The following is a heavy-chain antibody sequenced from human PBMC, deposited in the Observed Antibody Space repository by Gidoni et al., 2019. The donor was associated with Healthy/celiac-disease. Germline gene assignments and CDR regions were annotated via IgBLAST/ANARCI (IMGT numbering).Heavy chain of an antibody. V-gene: IGHV3-23*04. CDR3: AKDLLRGTAKYWYFDL. J-gene: IGHJ2*01. D-gene: IGHD1-26*01. CDR1: GFTFSCSA. Sequence: EVQLVASGGGLVQPGVSLRLSCSASGFTFSCSAMSWVRQAPGKGLEWVSVIIGSGGRTYYADSVKGRFTISRDNSKNTLYLQMNSLRAEDTAVYYCAKDLLRGTAKYWYFDLWGRGTLVTVSA. CDR2: IIGSGGRT.